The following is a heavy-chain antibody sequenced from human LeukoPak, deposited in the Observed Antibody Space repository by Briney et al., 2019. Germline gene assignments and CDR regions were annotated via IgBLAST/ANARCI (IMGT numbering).Heavy chain of an antibody. D-gene: IGHD6-13*01. CDR3: ASLEGYSSSNRATIDY. CDR2: MYHSGST. Sequence: SETLSLTCTVSNYSISTDYYWGWIRQPPGKGLEWIGTMYHSGSTYYNPSLKSRVTISVDKSKNQFSLKLSSVTAADTAVYYCASLEGYSSSNRATIDYWGQGTLVTVSS. V-gene: IGHV4-38-2*02. J-gene: IGHJ4*02. CDR1: NYSISTDYY.